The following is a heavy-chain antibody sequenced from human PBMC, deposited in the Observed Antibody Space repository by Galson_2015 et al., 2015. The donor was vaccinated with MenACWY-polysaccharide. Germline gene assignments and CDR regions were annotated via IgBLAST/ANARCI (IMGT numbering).Heavy chain of an antibody. CDR3: ARGLRLGGMDV. CDR2: MSSSSSYI. D-gene: IGHD4-17*01. J-gene: IGHJ6*02. V-gene: IGHV3-21*01. CDR1: GFTFSSYS. Sequence: SLRLCCAASGFTFSSYSMNWVRQAPGKGLEWVSSMSSSSSYIYYADSVKGRFTISRDNAKNSLYLQMNSLRAEDTAVYYCARGLRLGGMDVWGQGTTVTVSS.